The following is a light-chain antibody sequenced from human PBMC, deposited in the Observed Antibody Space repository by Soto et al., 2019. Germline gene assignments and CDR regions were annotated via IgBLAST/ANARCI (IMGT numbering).Light chain of an antibody. CDR2: GAS. Sequence: EIVMTQSPATLSVSPGERATLSCRASQSIVKNLAWYQQKPGQGPRLLIYGASSRATGLPARFSGSGSGTGFTLTISSLQSEDFAIYYCQQYNDWPLTFGGGTKVEIK. J-gene: IGKJ4*01. CDR1: QSIVKN. V-gene: IGKV3-15*01. CDR3: QQYNDWPLT.